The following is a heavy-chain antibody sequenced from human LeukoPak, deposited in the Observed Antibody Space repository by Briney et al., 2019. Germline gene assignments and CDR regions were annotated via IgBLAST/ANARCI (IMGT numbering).Heavy chain of an antibody. CDR3: ARDRGYCSGGSCGGDAFDI. CDR1: GGSISSGDYY. V-gene: IGHV4-30-4*08. D-gene: IGHD2-15*01. CDR2: IYYSGST. Sequence: SETLSLTCTVSGGSISSGDYYWSWIRQPPGKGLEWIGYIYYSGSTYYNPSLKSRVTISVDTSKNQFSLKLSSVTAADTAVYYCARDRGYCSGGSCGGDAFDIWGQGTMVTVSS. J-gene: IGHJ3*02.